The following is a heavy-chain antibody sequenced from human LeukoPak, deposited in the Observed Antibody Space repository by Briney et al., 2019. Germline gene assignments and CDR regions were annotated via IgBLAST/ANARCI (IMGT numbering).Heavy chain of an antibody. Sequence: GGSLRHSCALSGYTFSNYAMTWVGQAPRKGGDWVSWVSGSYCETYYPASVTRRFTISRDNSKNTLYLQMTSLRTADTAVYNCAKYGSDFWSAYQIDLWGQGTMVTVSS. D-gene: IGHD3-3*01. CDR2: VSGSYCET. V-gene: IGHV3-23*01. CDR3: AKYGSDFWSAYQIDL. J-gene: IGHJ5*02. CDR1: GYTFSNYA.